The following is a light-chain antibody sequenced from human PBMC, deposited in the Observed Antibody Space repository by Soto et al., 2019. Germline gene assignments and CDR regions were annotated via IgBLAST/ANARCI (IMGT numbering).Light chain of an antibody. V-gene: IGKV2-40*01. Sequence: IVMTQSPVSLGVTPGEPASISCRSSQSLLYSDGDNYLDWYLQKPGQSPQLLIYTVSYRASGVPDRFSGSGSGTDFTLKISRVEAEDVGVYYCMQRIEFPLTFGGGTKVDNK. J-gene: IGKJ4*01. CDR3: MQRIEFPLT. CDR2: TVS. CDR1: QSLLYSDGDNY.